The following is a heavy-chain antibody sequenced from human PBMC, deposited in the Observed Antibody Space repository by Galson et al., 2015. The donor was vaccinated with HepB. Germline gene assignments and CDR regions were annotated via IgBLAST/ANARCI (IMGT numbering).Heavy chain of an antibody. Sequence: TLSLTCAVSGGSISSGGYSWSWIRQPPGKGLEWIGYIYHSGSTYYNPSLKSRVTISVDRSKNQFSLKLSSVTAADTAVYYCARAKWSSGYAFDIWGQGTMVTVSS. D-gene: IGHD3-22*01. CDR3: ARAKWSSGYAFDI. CDR2: IYHSGST. CDR1: GGSISSGGYS. J-gene: IGHJ3*02. V-gene: IGHV4-30-2*01.